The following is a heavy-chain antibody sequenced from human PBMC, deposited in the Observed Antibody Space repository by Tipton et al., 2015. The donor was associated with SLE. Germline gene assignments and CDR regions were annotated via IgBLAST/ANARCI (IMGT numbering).Heavy chain of an antibody. CDR3: ARGMVTWRGAIIGVDV. CDR1: GGSISSNY. Sequence: TLSLTCSVSGGSISSNYWIWIRQPPGKGLEWMGYISHSGTTNYNPSLKSRVTISVDPAKNQFSLKLTSVTAPDTAVYYCARGMVTWRGAIIGVDVWGQGTTVNVSS. J-gene: IGHJ6*02. V-gene: IGHV4-59*08. CDR2: ISHSGTT. D-gene: IGHD2-21*02.